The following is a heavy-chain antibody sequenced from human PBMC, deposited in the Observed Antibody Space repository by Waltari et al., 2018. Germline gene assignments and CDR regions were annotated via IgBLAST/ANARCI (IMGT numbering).Heavy chain of an antibody. CDR3: ARYYCSSTSCPPRRPLDY. CDR1: GFTFSSYW. Sequence: EVQLVESGGGLVQPGGSLRLSCAASGFTFSSYWMSWVRQAPGKGLEWVANIKQDGSEKYYVDSVKGRFTISRDNAKNSLYLQMNSLRAEDTAVYYCARYYCSSTSCPPRRPLDYWGQGTLVTVSS. CDR2: IKQDGSEK. V-gene: IGHV3-7*01. D-gene: IGHD2-2*01. J-gene: IGHJ4*02.